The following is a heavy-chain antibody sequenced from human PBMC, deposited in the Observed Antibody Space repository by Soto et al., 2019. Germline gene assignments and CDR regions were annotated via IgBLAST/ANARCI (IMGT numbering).Heavy chain of an antibody. V-gene: IGHV1-18*01. CDR2: ISPESDKA. Sequence: VQLVQSGAEVKKPGASVRVSCKASGYTFTSFGLSWVRQAPGQGPEWMGWISPESDKATYAHKFQGRITMTTDTSTTTAYMDLRSLRSDDTAGYYCTGDLFLISPSTVTTDAYWGQGTLVSVS. D-gene: IGHD4-17*01. J-gene: IGHJ4*02. CDR1: GYTFTSFG. CDR3: TGDLFLISPSTVTTDAY.